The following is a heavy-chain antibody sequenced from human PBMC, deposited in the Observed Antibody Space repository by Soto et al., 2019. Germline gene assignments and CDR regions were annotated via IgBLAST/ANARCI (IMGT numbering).Heavy chain of an antibody. CDR3: AKEGFRMTTVTTYDY. D-gene: IGHD4-17*01. J-gene: IGHJ4*02. V-gene: IGHV3-30*18. Sequence: PGGSLRLSCAASGFTFSSYGMHWVRQAPGKGLEWVAVISYDGSNKYYADSVKGRFTISRDNSKNTLYLQMNSLRAEDTAVYYCAKEGFRMTTVTTYDYWGQGTLVTGSS. CDR1: GFTFSSYG. CDR2: ISYDGSNK.